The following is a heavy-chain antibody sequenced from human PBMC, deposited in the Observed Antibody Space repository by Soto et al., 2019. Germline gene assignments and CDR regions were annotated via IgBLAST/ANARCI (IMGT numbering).Heavy chain of an antibody. Sequence: QVHLVQSGAEVKSPGSAVKVSCKVSGAGDTFSNYGLNWMRQAPGQGLEWMGGTIPAFGTANYAQKFQGRVTITADTPRTTAYMELSSLRSDDTAVYYCWRHDKTALPPLDSWGQGTLVSVSS. CDR2: TIPAFGTA. D-gene: IGHD1-1*01. CDR1: GAGDTFSNYG. V-gene: IGHV1-69*06. CDR3: WRHDKTALPPLDS. J-gene: IGHJ4*02.